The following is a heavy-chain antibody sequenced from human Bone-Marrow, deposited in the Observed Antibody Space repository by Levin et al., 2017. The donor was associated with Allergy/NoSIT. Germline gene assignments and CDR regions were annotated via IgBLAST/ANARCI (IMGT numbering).Heavy chain of an antibody. CDR1: GYTFIDYY. D-gene: IGHD6-25*01. CDR3: ARLSGWYNH. Sequence: PGGSLRLSCKASGYTFIDYYIHWVRQAPGQGLEWMGWINPNSGGTEYAQKFQDRVTLARDTSISTVYLYMSSLRSDDTAMYYCARLSGWYNHWGQGSLVTVSS. J-gene: IGHJ5*02. CDR2: INPNSGGT. V-gene: IGHV1-2*02.